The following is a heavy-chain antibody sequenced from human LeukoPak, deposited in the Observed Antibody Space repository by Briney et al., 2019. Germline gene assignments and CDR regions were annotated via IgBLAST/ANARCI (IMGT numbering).Heavy chain of an antibody. V-gene: IGHV1-2*02. CDR1: GYTFTGYY. D-gene: IGHD1-26*01. Sequence: ASVKVSCKASGYTFTGYYKHWVLQAPGHGLEWMGWINPNSGGTNYAQKFQGRVTMTRDTSISTAYMELSRLRSDDTAVCYCARVMRKWELPPFDYWGQGTLVTVSS. CDR2: INPNSGGT. CDR3: ARVMRKWELPPFDY. J-gene: IGHJ4*02.